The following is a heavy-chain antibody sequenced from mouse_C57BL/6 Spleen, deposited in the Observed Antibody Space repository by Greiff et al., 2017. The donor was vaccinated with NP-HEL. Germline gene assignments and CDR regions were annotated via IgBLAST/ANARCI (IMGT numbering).Heavy chain of an antibody. CDR1: GFNIKDYY. D-gene: IGHD1-1*01. CDR2: IDPEDGET. Sequence: EVQLQQSGAELVKPGASVKLSCTASGFNIKDYYMHWVKQRPEQGLEWIGRIDPEDGETKYAPKFKGKATITADTSSKPAYLQLSSLTSEDSAVSYCARAHITAPAFDYWGQGTTLTVSS. V-gene: IGHV14-2*01. J-gene: IGHJ2*01. CDR3: ARAHITAPAFDY.